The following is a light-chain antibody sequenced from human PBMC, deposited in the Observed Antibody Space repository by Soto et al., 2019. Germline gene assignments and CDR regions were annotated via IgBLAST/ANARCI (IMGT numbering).Light chain of an antibody. CDR2: DVN. J-gene: IGLJ2*01. CDR3: SSYTSISTLV. V-gene: IGLV2-14*03. CDR1: SSDVGGYNF. Sequence: QSALTQPASVSESPGQSITISCTGTSSDVGGYNFVSWYQHHPGKAPKLIIYDVNNRPSGVSNRFSGYKSANTASLTISGLQAEDEADYYCSSYTSISTLVFGGGTKLTVL.